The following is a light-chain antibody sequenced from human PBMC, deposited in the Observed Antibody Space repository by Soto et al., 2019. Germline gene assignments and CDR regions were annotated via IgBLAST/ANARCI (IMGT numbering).Light chain of an antibody. Sequence: EIVMTQSPATLSVSPGERATLSCRASQSVSSNLAWYQQKSGQAPRLLIYGASTRATGIPARFSGSGSGTEFTLTINSLQSEDFAVYYCQQYNNWLTWTFGQGTKVEIK. J-gene: IGKJ1*01. CDR1: QSVSSN. CDR3: QQYNNWLTWT. CDR2: GAS. V-gene: IGKV3-15*01.